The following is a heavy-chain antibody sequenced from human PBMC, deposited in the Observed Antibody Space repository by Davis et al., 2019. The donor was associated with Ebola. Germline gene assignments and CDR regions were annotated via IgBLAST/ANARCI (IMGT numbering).Heavy chain of an antibody. D-gene: IGHD6-19*01. CDR1: GGSISSSNW. CDR3: ARARAVAYYYYGMDV. CDR2: IYHSGST. V-gene: IGHV4-4*02. Sequence: TLSLTCAVSGGSISSSNWWSWVRQPPGTGLEWIGEIYHSGSTNYNPSLKSRVTISVVKSKNQFSLKLSSVTAADTAVYYCARARAVAYYYYGMDVWGQGTTVTVSS. J-gene: IGHJ6*02.